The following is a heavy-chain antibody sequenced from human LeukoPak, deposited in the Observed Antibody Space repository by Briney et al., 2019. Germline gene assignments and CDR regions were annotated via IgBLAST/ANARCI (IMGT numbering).Heavy chain of an antibody. CDR1: GFTFSSYA. V-gene: IGHV3-23*01. Sequence: GGSLRLSCAASGFTFSSYAMSWVRQAPGKGLEWVSAISGSGGSTYYADSVKGRFTISRDNSKNTLYLQMNSLRAEDTAVYYCAMNPRGYCSGGSCYSDYWGRGTLVTVSS. CDR2: ISGSGGST. CDR3: AMNPRGYCSGGSCYSDY. D-gene: IGHD2-15*01. J-gene: IGHJ4*02.